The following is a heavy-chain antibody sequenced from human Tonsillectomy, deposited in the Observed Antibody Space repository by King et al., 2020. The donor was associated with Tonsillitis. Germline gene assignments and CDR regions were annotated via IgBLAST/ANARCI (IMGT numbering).Heavy chain of an antibody. CDR2: ISGSSGST. CDR1: GVTFSSYA. Sequence: VQLVESGGGLVQPGGSLRLSCAAPGVTFSSYAMNWVRQAPGKGLEWVSVISGSSGSTYYADSVKGRFTVSRDNSKSTLYLQMNSLRAEDTALYYCVTQRKADIIIVPAAIGYAFDIWGQGTMVTVSS. V-gene: IGHV3-23*04. CDR3: VTQRKADIIIVPAAIGYAFDI. J-gene: IGHJ3*02. D-gene: IGHD2-2*01.